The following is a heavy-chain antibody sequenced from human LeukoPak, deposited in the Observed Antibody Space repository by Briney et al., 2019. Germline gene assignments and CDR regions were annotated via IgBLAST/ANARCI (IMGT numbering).Heavy chain of an antibody. CDR2: IKEDGTQN. V-gene: IGHV3-7*04. D-gene: IGHD6-13*01. Sequence: GGSLRLSCVASGFTFSSYWMSWVPQAPGRGLEWVTIIKEDGTQNYYVDSVKGRFTISRDNAKNSLYLQMNSLRADETAVYYCARLRPYSSTWYAYYGMDVWGQGTTVTVSS. CDR1: GFTFSSYW. CDR3: ARLRPYSSTWYAYYGMDV. J-gene: IGHJ6*02.